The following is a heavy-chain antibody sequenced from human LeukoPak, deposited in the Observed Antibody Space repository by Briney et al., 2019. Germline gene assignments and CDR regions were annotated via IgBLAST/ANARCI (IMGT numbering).Heavy chain of an antibody. CDR3: ARVGSSGKYYYYMDV. Sequence: GGSLRLSCAASGFTFSSYTMNWVRQAPGKGLEWVSYITSSGSTVYYADSVKGRFTISRDNAKNSLYLQMQSPTAEDTAVYFCARVGSSGKYYYYMDVWGKGTTVTVSS. D-gene: IGHD3-10*01. CDR2: ITSSGSTV. V-gene: IGHV3-48*04. CDR1: GFTFSSYT. J-gene: IGHJ6*03.